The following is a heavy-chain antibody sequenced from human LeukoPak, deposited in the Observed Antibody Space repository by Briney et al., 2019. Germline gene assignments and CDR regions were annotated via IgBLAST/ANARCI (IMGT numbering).Heavy chain of an antibody. D-gene: IGHD1-26*01. Sequence: PGGSLRLSCAASGFTFSSYGMHWVRQATGKGLEWVSAIGVAANTFYSGSAKGRFTISRENAKNSLYLLMTSLRAEDTAVYYCARQNTPHGNFDYWGQGILVTVSS. J-gene: IGHJ4*02. CDR2: IGVAANT. CDR3: ARQNTPHGNFDY. CDR1: GFTFSSYG. V-gene: IGHV3-13*01.